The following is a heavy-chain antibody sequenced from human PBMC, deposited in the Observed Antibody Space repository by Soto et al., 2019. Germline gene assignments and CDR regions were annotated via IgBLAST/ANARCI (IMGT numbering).Heavy chain of an antibody. J-gene: IGHJ6*02. CDR2: IYYSGST. D-gene: IGHD3-10*01. Sequence: SETLSLTCTVSGGSISSGDYYWSWIRQPPGKGLEWIGYIYYSGSTYYNPSLKSRVTISVDTSKNQFSLKLSSVTAADTAVYYCARITMVRGVRYNYYYGMDVWGQGTTVTVSS. V-gene: IGHV4-30-4*01. CDR1: GGSISSGDYY. CDR3: ARITMVRGVRYNYYYGMDV.